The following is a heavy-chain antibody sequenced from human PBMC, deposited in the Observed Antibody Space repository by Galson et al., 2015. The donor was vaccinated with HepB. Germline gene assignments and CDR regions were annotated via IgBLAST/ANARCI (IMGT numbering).Heavy chain of an antibody. CDR1: GYTFTAYY. J-gene: IGHJ4*02. V-gene: IGHV1-46*01. Sequence: SVKVSCKASGYTFTAYYMHWVRQAPGQGLEWMGVINPGGGDTTYAQNFQGRVTMTRDTSTSTVYMVLSSLRPEDTAVYYCAKEGLYCSSNSCYPENWGQGTLLTVSS. CDR2: INPGGGDT. D-gene: IGHD2-2*01. CDR3: AKEGLYCSSNSCYPEN.